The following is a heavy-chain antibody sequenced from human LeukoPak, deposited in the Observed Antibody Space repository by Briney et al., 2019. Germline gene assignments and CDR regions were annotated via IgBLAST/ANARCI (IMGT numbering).Heavy chain of an antibody. Sequence: PGGSLRLSCAASGFTFSSHWMTWVRQAPGKGLEWAAMIKEDGSDKYYVDSVKGRFTISRDTAKNSLYLQMSSLRAEDTAVFYCARGFSTAFYQFDYWGQGTPVTVSS. CDR1: GFTFSSHW. J-gene: IGHJ4*02. CDR2: IKEDGSDK. V-gene: IGHV3-7*04. D-gene: IGHD3/OR15-3a*01. CDR3: ARGFSTAFYQFDY.